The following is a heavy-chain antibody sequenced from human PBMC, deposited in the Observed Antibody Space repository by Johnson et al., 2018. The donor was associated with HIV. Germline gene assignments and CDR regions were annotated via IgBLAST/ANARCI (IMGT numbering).Heavy chain of an antibody. Sequence: VQLVESGGGVVQVGRSLRLSCEASGFTFSRYGMHWVRQAPGKGLEWVAVIWYDGSNKNYTESVKGRFSISRDNSKNTLYLQMNSLRAEDTATYYCAKSPGKDNGGNSGGIDFWGQVTRVTVSS. V-gene: IGHV3-33*03. J-gene: IGHJ3*01. CDR1: GFTFSRYG. CDR3: AKSPGKDNGGNSGGIDF. D-gene: IGHD4-23*01. CDR2: IWYDGSNK.